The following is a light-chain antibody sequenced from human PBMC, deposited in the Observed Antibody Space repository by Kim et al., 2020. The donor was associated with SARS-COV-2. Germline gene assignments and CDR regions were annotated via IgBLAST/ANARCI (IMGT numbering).Light chain of an antibody. Sequence: AFGQTVRITCQGDSLRSYYASWYQQKPGQAPVLVIYAKNNRPSGIPDRFSGSSSGNTASLTITGAQAEDEADYYCKSRDTSGYLLVFGGGTQLTVL. J-gene: IGLJ2*01. CDR3: KSRDTSGYLLV. CDR1: SLRSYY. V-gene: IGLV3-19*01. CDR2: AKN.